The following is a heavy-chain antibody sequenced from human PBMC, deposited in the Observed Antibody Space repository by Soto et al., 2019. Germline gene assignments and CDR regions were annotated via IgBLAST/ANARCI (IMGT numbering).Heavy chain of an antibody. CDR3: AQLYNWFDP. J-gene: IGHJ5*02. Sequence: QVQLQESGPGLVKPSGTLSLTCVVSGGSISSSKWWSWVRQPPGKGLEWIGEIFHSGSNNYNPTLKSRVIISVDKSKNQFSLKLNSVTAADTAVYYCAQLYNWFDPRGQGTLVTVSS. CDR2: IFHSGSN. CDR1: GGSISSSKW. V-gene: IGHV4-4*02.